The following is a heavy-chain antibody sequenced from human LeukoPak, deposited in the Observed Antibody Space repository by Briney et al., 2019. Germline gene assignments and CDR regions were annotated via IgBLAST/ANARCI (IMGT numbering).Heavy chain of an antibody. D-gene: IGHD5-18*01. Sequence: PWETLSLTCSVSGDSISNYHWNWIRKAPGKGLEWIGYMQSTLNGNYNPTLNSRVNIFVDTSKNQFFLNLRSVTAAATAVYYRALDKRHSYGRYFDPWGQGMLVTVSS. CDR2: MQSTLNG. CDR3: ALDKRHSYGRYFDP. CDR1: GDSISNYH. J-gene: IGHJ4*02. V-gene: IGHV4-59*01.